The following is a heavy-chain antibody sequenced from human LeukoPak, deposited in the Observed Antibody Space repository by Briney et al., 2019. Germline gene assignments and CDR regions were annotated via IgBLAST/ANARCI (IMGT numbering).Heavy chain of an antibody. J-gene: IGHJ4*02. CDR3: ARGDFWSGYQTELGY. Sequence: ASVKVSCKASGGTFSSYAISWVRQAPGQGLEWMGGIIPIFGTANYAQKFQVRVTITTDESTSTAYMELSSLRSEDTAVYYCARGDFWSGYQTELGYWGQRTLVTVSS. CDR2: IIPIFGTA. CDR1: GGTFSSYA. V-gene: IGHV1-69*05. D-gene: IGHD3-3*01.